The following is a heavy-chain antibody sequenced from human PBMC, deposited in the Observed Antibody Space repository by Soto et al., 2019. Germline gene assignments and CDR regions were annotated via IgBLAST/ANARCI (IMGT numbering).Heavy chain of an antibody. CDR3: ARDAREYNAYDYN. J-gene: IGHJ4*02. V-gene: IGHV3-21*01. Sequence: GGSLRLSCAASGFTFSSYSMNWVRQAPGKGLEWVSIITITGFIDYADSVKGRFTISRDNAKSSLYLQMNSLRAEDTAVYYCARDAREYNAYDYNWGQGTLVTVSS. CDR1: GFTFSSYS. D-gene: IGHD5-12*01. CDR2: IITITGFI.